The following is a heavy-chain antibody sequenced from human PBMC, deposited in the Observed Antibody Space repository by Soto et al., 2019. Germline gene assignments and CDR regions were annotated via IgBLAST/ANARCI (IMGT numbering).Heavy chain of an antibody. Sequence: PGGSLRLSCAASGFTFSDHYMDWVRQAPGKGLEWVGRTRNKANSYTTEYAASVKGRFTISRDDSKNSLYLQMNSLKTEDTAVYYCARPEPIRRDYFDYWGQGTLVTVSS. CDR1: GFTFSDHY. CDR3: ARPEPIRRDYFDY. CDR2: TRNKANSYTT. J-gene: IGHJ4*02. V-gene: IGHV3-72*01.